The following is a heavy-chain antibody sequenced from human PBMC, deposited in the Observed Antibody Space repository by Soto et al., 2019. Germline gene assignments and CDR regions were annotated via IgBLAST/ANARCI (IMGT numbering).Heavy chain of an antibody. CDR1: GFTFSRYW. J-gene: IGHJ4*02. Sequence: EVQLAESGGGLIQPGGSLRLSCATSGFTFSRYWIHWVRQAPGEGLVWVSRISGDGVHTDYAESVKGRFTVSRDIAKNTLYLQMHSLRAEDTAVYYCVRGGAYGDYRLDYWGQGTPVTVSS. CDR3: VRGGAYGDYRLDY. V-gene: IGHV3-74*01. CDR2: ISGDGVHT. D-gene: IGHD4-17*01.